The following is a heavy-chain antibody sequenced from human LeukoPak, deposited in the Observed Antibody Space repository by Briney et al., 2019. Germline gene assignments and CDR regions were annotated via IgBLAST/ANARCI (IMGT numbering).Heavy chain of an antibody. V-gene: IGHV1-69*05. CDR2: IIPIFGTA. CDR3: ASHVVGDYYYYYYMDV. J-gene: IGHJ6*03. Sequence: SVKVSCKASGGTFSSYAISWVRQAPGQGLEWMGGIIPIFGTANYAQKFQGRVTITTDESTSTAYMELSSLRSEDTAVYYCASHVVGDYYYYYYMDVWGKGTTVTVSS. D-gene: IGHD2-21*01. CDR1: GGTFSSYA.